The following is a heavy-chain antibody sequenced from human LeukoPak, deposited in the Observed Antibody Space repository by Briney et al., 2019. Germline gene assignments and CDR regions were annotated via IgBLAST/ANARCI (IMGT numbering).Heavy chain of an antibody. D-gene: IGHD3-9*01. CDR3: ARGRELRYSFGEVGY. CDR2: IYPGDSGT. V-gene: IGHV5-51*01. CDR1: GYSFTSYW. J-gene: IGHJ4*02. Sequence: GESLKISCKGSGYSFTSYWIGWVRQMPGKGLEWMGIIYPGDSGTRYSPSFQGQVTISADKSISTAYLQWSSLKASDTAMYYCARGRELRYSFGEVGYWGQGTPVTVSS.